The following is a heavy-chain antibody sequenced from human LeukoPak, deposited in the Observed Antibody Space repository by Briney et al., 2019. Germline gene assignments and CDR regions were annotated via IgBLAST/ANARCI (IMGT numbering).Heavy chain of an antibody. J-gene: IGHJ6*04. V-gene: IGHV3-21*01. CDR1: GFTFSSYS. D-gene: IGHD6-19*01. CDR2: NSSSSSYI. Sequence: GGSLRLSCAASGFTFSSYSMNWVRQAPGKGLEWVSSNSSSSSYIYYADSVKGRFTISRDNAKNSLYLQMNSLRAEDTAVYYCARDLGGIAVAGTKMDVWGKGTTVTVSS. CDR3: ARDLGGIAVAGTKMDV.